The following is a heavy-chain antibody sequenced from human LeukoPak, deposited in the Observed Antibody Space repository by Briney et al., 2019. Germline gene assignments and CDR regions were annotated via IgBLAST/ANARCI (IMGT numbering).Heavy chain of an antibody. D-gene: IGHD2-2*01. CDR1: GGSISSSSYY. J-gene: IGHJ5*02. V-gene: IGHV4-39*07. Sequence: PSETLSLTCTVSGGSISSSSYYWGWIRQPPGKGLEWIGSIYYSGSTYYNPSPKSRVTISVDTSKNQFSLKLSSVTAADTAVYYCARTTEDCSSTSCYQYWFDPWGQVTLVTVSS. CDR3: ARTTEDCSSTSCYQYWFDP. CDR2: IYYSGST.